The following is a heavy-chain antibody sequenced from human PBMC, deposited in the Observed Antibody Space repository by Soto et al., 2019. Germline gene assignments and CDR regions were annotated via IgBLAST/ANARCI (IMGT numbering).Heavy chain of an antibody. CDR2: IYYSGST. Sequence: QLQLQESGPGLVKPSENLSLTCTVSRGSISSGTNYWAWIRQPPWKGLEWIANIYYSGSTFYNPSLKSRVTISPDTSKNQFSLKLRSVTAADTAVYYCARHDAGWYFDSWGQGTLVTVSS. CDR3: ARHDAGWYFDS. J-gene: IGHJ4*02. CDR1: RGSISSGTNY. V-gene: IGHV4-39*01.